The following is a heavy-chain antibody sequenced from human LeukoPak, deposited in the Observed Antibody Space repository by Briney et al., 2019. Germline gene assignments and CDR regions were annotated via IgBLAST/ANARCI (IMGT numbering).Heavy chain of an antibody. CDR3: ARGDRGYSSGWRRYYYYYYYMDV. CDR2: MNPNSGNT. Sequence: ASVKVSCKASGYTFTSYDINWVRQATGQGPEWMGWMNPNSGNTGYAQKFQGRVTITRNTSISTAYMELSSLRPEDTAVYYCARGDRGYSSGWRRYYYYYYYMDVWGKGTTVTVSS. CDR1: GYTFTSYD. D-gene: IGHD6-19*01. V-gene: IGHV1-8*03. J-gene: IGHJ6*03.